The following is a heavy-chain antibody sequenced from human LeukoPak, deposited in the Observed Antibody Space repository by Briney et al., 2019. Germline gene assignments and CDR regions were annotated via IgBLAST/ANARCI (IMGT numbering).Heavy chain of an antibody. CDR2: IYSSGST. CDR1: GGSISSYH. CDR3: ARGAAAENNWFDP. D-gene: IGHD6-13*01. J-gene: IGHJ5*02. Sequence: SETLSLTCTVSGGSISSYHWSWIRQPPGKGLESIGYIYSSGSTHYNPSLKSRVTISVDTSKNQFSLKLSSVTAADTAVYYCARGAAAENNWFDPWGQGTLVTVSS. V-gene: IGHV4-59*01.